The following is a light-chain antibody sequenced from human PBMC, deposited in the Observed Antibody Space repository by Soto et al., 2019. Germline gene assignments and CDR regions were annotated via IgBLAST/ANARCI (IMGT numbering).Light chain of an antibody. V-gene: IGKV3-15*01. CDR1: QSISSY. CDR2: GAS. CDR3: QQYNNWPLIT. Sequence: ESVLTQSPATLSLSPGERATLSCRASQSISSYFAWYQQKPGQAPRLLIYGASTRATGIPARFSGSGSGTEFTLTISSLQSEDFAVHYCQQYNNWPLITFGQGTRLEIK. J-gene: IGKJ5*01.